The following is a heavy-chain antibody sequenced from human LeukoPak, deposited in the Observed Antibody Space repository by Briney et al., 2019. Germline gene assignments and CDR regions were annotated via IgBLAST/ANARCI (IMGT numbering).Heavy chain of an antibody. CDR3: ARVNRYCSSTSCGMDYGMDV. D-gene: IGHD2-2*01. Sequence: SVKVSCKASGGTFSSYAISWVRQAPGQGLEWMGRIIPIFGIANYAQKFQGRVTITADKSTSTAYMELSSLRSEDTAVYYCARVNRYCSSTSCGMDYGMDVWGQGTTVSVCS. CDR2: IIPIFGIA. J-gene: IGHJ6*01. CDR1: GGTFSSYA. V-gene: IGHV1-69*04.